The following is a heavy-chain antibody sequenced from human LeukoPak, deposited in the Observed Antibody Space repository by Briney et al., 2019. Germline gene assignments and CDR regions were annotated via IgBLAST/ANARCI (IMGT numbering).Heavy chain of an antibody. CDR3: ARDQPLTVSSWGYFYYYLDV. V-gene: IGHV3-7*01. CDR2: IKQDGGDK. CDR1: GFSYSSYW. D-gene: IGHD4-17*01. J-gene: IGHJ6*03. Sequence: GGSLRLSCEASGFSYSSYWMSWVRQAPGKGLEWVANIKQDGGDKYYVDSVKGRFTISRDNAKNSLYLQMNSLRAEDTAVYFCARDQPLTVSSWGYFYYYLDVWGRGTTVTVSS.